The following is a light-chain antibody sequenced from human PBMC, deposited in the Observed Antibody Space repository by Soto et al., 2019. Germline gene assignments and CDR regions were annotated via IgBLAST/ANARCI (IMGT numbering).Light chain of an antibody. Sequence: DNQMTQSPSSLSASLGDRVTITCRASQSISSYLNWYQQKPGKAPKLLIYAASSLQSGVPSRFSGSGSGTDFTLTISSLQPEDFATYYCQQSYSTPTFGQGTKLEIK. V-gene: IGKV1-39*01. CDR1: QSISSY. CDR2: AAS. J-gene: IGKJ2*01. CDR3: QQSYSTPT.